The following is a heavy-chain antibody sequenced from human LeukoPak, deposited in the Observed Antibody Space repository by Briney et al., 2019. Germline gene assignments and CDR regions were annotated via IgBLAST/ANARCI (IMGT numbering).Heavy chain of an antibody. Sequence: PGGSLRLSCAASGFTFSSYGMHWVRQAPGKGLEWVAFIRYDGSNKYYADSVKGRFTISRDNSKNTLYLQMNSLRAEDTAVYYCAKGGDVYNGEVDYFGYWGQGTLVTVSS. J-gene: IGHJ4*02. V-gene: IGHV3-30*02. CDR1: GFTFSSYG. CDR3: AKGGDVYNGEVDYFGY. CDR2: IRYDGSNK. D-gene: IGHD5-24*01.